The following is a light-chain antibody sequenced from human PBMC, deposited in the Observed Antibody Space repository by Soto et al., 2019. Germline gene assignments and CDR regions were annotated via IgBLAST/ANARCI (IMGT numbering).Light chain of an antibody. CDR2: EAT. V-gene: IGLV2-23*01. CDR1: TSDVAIYNL. CDR3: SSYAGSNTVI. J-gene: IGLJ2*01. Sequence: QPVLTQPASVSGSPGQSITISCTATTSDVAIYNLVSWYQQHPGKAPKLMIYEATKRPPGVSNRFFGSKSGNTTSLTISGLQIEDEGDYYCSSYAGSNTVIFGGGTKVTVL.